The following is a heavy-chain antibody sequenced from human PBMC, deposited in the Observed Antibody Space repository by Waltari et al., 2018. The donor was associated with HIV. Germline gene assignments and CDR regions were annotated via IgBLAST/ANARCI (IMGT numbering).Heavy chain of an antibody. CDR2: IYYRGST. CDR3: ARATTYYDLFNYCDY. CDR1: GGSISGYY. J-gene: IGHJ4*02. D-gene: IGHD3-9*01. V-gene: IGHV4-59*01. Sequence: QVQLQESGPGLVKPSETLSLTCPVSGGSISGYYWSWIRQPPGKGLEWIAYIYYRGSTNYNPSLKSRVTISVDTAKNQFSLQLSSVTAADTAVYYCARATTYYDLFNYCDYWGQGTLVTVSS.